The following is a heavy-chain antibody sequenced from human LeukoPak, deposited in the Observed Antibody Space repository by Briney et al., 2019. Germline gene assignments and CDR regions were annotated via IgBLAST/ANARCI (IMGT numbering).Heavy chain of an antibody. CDR2: INAGNGNT. J-gene: IGHJ6*02. Sequence: ASVKVSCMASGYTFTSYAMHWVRQAPGQRLEWMGWINAGNGNTKYSQKFQGRVTITRDTSASTAYMELSSLRSEDTAVYYCAREDNWNDISYYGMDVWGQGTTVTVSS. D-gene: IGHD1-1*01. V-gene: IGHV1-3*01. CDR3: AREDNWNDISYYGMDV. CDR1: GYTFTSYA.